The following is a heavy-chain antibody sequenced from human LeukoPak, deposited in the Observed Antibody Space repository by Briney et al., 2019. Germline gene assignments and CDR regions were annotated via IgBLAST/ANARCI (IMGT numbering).Heavy chain of an antibody. V-gene: IGHV1-2*02. J-gene: IGHJ4*02. Sequence: ASVKVSSNTAGYTFTGYYMHWVRQAPGQGLEWMGWINPNSGGTNYAQKFQGRVTMTRDTSISTAYMELSRLRSDDTAVYYCARAMDDDYGDYVRVFDFWGQRTLVTVSS. CDR1: GYTFTGYY. CDR2: INPNSGGT. CDR3: ARAMDDDYGDYVRVFDF. D-gene: IGHD4-17*01.